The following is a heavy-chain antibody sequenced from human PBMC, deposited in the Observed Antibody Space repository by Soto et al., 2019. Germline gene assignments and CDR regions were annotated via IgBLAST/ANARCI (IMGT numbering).Heavy chain of an antibody. Sequence: GGSLRLSCVASGFTFSTYWMAWVRQAPGKGLEWVANINPDGSDKNHVDSVKGRFTVSRDNTKNSLYLQMNSLRAEDTAVYYCARDVVGALDYWGQGTLVTVSS. J-gene: IGHJ4*02. CDR3: ARDVVGALDY. CDR1: GFTFSTYW. CDR2: INPDGSDK. V-gene: IGHV3-7*03. D-gene: IGHD1-26*01.